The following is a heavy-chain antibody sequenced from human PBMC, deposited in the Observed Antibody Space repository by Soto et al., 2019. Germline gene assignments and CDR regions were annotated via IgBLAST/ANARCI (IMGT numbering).Heavy chain of an antibody. CDR1: GFSLSTSGVS. D-gene: IGHD6-19*01. Sequence: QITLKESGPTLVKPTQPLTLTCTFYGFSLSTSGVSVGWIRQPPGKALEWLALIYWDDDKRYSPSLKSRVTITKDTSKNQVILTMSNMDPVDTATYYCAHGSGATDAFDIWGQGTMVTVSS. CDR3: AHGSGATDAFDI. J-gene: IGHJ3*02. CDR2: IYWDDDK. V-gene: IGHV2-5*02.